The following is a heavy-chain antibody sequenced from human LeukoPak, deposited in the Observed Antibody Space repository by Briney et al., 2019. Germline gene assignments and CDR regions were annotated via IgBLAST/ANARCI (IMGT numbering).Heavy chain of an antibody. J-gene: IGHJ5*02. CDR2: IYYSGST. D-gene: IGHD3-22*01. CDR1: GGSISSGDYY. V-gene: IGHV4-30-4*08. Sequence: SETLSLTCTVSGGSISSGDYYWSWIRQPPGKGLEWIGYIYYSGSTYYNPSLKSRVTISVDTSKNQFSLKLSSVTAADTAVYYCARANYYDSSGYYSLYNWFDPWGQGTLVTVSS. CDR3: ARANYYDSSGYYSLYNWFDP.